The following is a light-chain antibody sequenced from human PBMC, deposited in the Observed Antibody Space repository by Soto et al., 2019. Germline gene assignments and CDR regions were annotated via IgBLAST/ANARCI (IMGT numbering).Light chain of an antibody. CDR2: GAS. CDR3: QQHGSSFT. Sequence: EIGLTQSPGTLSLSPGERATLSCRASQSVSSSYLAWYQQKPGQAPRLLIYGASSRPTGIPDRFSGSGSGTDFTLTISRLEPQDFAVYYCQQHGSSFTFGPGTKVHIK. J-gene: IGKJ3*01. V-gene: IGKV3-20*01. CDR1: QSVSSSY.